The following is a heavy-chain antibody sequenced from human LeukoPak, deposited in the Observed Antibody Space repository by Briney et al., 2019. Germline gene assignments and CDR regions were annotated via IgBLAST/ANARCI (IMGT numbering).Heavy chain of an antibody. J-gene: IGHJ5*02. Sequence: PSETLSLTCAVYGGSFSGYYWSWIRQPPGKGLEWIGYIYHSGSTYYNPSLKSRVTISVDRSKNQFSLKLSSVTAADTAVYYCARAPRYCSGGSCYSNNWFDPWGQGTLVTVSS. D-gene: IGHD2-15*01. CDR3: ARAPRYCSGGSCYSNNWFDP. CDR2: IYHSGST. CDR1: GGSFSGYY. V-gene: IGHV4-34*01.